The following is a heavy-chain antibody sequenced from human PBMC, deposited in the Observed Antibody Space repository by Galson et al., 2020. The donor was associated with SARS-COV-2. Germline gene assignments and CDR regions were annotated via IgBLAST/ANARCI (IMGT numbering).Heavy chain of an antibody. CDR2: IDWDDNK. Sequence: ESGPTLVKPTQTLTLTCTFSGFSLSSRGMCVSWIRQPPGKALEWLARIDWDDNKYYNTSLKTRLTISKDTSKNQVVLTMTNMDPADTATYYCARIVSRVLADTGRRGAFDVWGQGTMVTVSS. D-gene: IGHD6-19*01. V-gene: IGHV2-70*11. J-gene: IGHJ3*01. CDR1: GFSLSSRGMC. CDR3: ARIVSRVLADTGRRGAFDV.